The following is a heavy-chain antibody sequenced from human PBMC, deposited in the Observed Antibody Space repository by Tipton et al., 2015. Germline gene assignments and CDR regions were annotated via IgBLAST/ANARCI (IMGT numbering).Heavy chain of an antibody. J-gene: IGHJ4*02. Sequence: LRLSCTVSGGSINSGTYYWSWIRQLPGKGLEWVGHIFYRGNTYYNPSLKNRVTISLDTSKNQFSLKLSPVTAADTALYYCAREASGYDLFPRNFDFWGQGTLVTVSS. D-gene: IGHD5-12*01. V-gene: IGHV4-31*03. CDR1: GGSINSGTYY. CDR3: AREASGYDLFPRNFDF. CDR2: IFYRGNT.